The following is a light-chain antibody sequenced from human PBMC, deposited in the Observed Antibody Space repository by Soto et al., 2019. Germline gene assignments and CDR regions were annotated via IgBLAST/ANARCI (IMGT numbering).Light chain of an antibody. Sequence: EIVLTQSPGTLSLSPGERATLSCRASQSVSSTYLAWYRQTPGQAPRLLIYGASSRATGIPDRFSGSGSGTDFTLAISRLEPEDFAVYYCQQYGSSPFTFGPGTKVDIK. V-gene: IGKV3-20*01. J-gene: IGKJ3*01. CDR3: QQYGSSPFT. CDR1: QSVSSTY. CDR2: GAS.